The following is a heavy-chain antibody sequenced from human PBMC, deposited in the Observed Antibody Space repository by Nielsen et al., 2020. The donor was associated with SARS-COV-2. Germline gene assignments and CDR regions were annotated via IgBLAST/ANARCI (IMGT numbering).Heavy chain of an antibody. CDR2: IYFSGRT. J-gene: IGHJ6*02. V-gene: IGHV4-31*03. Sequence: SETLPLTCTVSGGSISSGGYYWSWIRHHPGKGLEWIGYIYFSGRTCYNPSLKSRVTISVDTSKNQFSLRLRSVTAADTAVYYCARESSGYDHYNYGMDVWVQGTTVTVSS. CDR1: GGSISSGGYY. D-gene: IGHD5-12*01. CDR3: ARESSGYDHYNYGMDV.